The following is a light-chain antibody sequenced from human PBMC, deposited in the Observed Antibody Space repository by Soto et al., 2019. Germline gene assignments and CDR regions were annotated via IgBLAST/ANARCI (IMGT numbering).Light chain of an antibody. V-gene: IGKV1-5*03. CDR1: QSISSW. CDR2: KAS. Sequence: DIQMTQSPSTLSASVGDRVTITCRASQSISSWLAWYQQKPGTAPKVLIYKASSLDTGVPSRFSGSGSGTEFTLTISSLQPDDFATYYCQQYNSYSLTFGGGTKVEIK. CDR3: QQYNSYSLT. J-gene: IGKJ4*01.